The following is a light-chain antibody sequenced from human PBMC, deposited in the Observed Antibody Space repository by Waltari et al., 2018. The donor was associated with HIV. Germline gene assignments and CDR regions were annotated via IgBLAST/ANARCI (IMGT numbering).Light chain of an antibody. V-gene: IGKV1-33*01. J-gene: IGKJ5*01. Sequence: DIQMTQSPSSLSASVGVRVTITFQASQDISNYLNWYQHKPGKAPKLLIYDTSNLEAGVPSRFRGSGSGTDFTFTISSLQPEDFATYYCQQYNILPITFGQGTRLEIK. CDR1: QDISNY. CDR2: DTS. CDR3: QQYNILPIT.